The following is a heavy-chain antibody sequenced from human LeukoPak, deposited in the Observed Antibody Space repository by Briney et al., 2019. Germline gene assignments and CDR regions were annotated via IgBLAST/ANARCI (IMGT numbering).Heavy chain of an antibody. D-gene: IGHD1-26*01. V-gene: IGHV3-30-3*01. CDR1: GFTFSSYA. CDR3: AREWELVY. J-gene: IGHJ4*02. CDR2: ISYDGSKK. Sequence: PGRSRRLSCAASGFTFSSYAMHWVRQAPGKGLEWVAVISYDGSKKYYADSVKGRFTISRDNSKNTLYLQMNSLRAEDTAVYYCAREWELVYWGQGTLVTVSS.